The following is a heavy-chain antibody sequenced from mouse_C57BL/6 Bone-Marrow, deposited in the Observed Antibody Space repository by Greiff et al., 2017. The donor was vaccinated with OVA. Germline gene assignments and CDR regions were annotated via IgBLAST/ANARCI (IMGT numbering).Heavy chain of an antibody. V-gene: IGHV1-64*01. Sequence: QVQLQQPGAELVKPGASVKLSCKASGYTFTSYWMHWVKQRPGQGLEWIGMIHPNSGSTNYNEKFKSKATLTVDKSSSTAYMQLSSLTSEDSAVYYCARDSGYRWWYMDVWGTGTTVTVSS. J-gene: IGHJ1*03. CDR1: GYTFTSYW. CDR2: IHPNSGST. D-gene: IGHD1-1*01. CDR3: ARDSGYRWWYMDV.